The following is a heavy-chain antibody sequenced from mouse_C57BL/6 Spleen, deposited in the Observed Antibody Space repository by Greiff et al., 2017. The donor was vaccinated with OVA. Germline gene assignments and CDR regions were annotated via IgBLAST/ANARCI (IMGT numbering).Heavy chain of an antibody. J-gene: IGHJ4*01. V-gene: IGHV1-42*01. D-gene: IGHD2-3*01. Sequence: DVQLQESGPELVKPGASVKISCKASGYSFTGYYMNWVKQSPEKSLEWIGEINPSTGGTTYNQKFKAKATLTVDKSSSTAYMQLKSLTSEDSAVYYCARTIYDGYYYAMDYWGQGTSVTVSS. CDR2: INPSTGGT. CDR1: GYSFTGYY. CDR3: ARTIYDGYYYAMDY.